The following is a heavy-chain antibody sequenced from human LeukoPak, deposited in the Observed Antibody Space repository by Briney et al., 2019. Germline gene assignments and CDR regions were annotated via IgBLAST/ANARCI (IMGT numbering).Heavy chain of an antibody. V-gene: IGHV3-21*01. Sequence: GGSLRLSCAASGFTFSSYSMNWVRQAPGKGLEWVSSISSSSSYIYYADSVKGRFTISRDNAKNSLYLQMNSPRAEDTAVYYCARDSRGYSYGLTAYWGQGTLVTVSS. J-gene: IGHJ4*02. D-gene: IGHD5-18*01. CDR1: GFTFSSYS. CDR3: ARDSRGYSYGLTAY. CDR2: ISSSSSYI.